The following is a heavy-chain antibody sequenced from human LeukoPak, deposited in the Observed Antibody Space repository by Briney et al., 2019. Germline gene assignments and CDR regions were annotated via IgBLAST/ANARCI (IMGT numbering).Heavy chain of an antibody. CDR2: IYYSGST. J-gene: IGHJ4*02. Sequence: SETLSLTCTVSGGSISSYYWSCIRQPPGKGLEWIGYIYYSGSTKYNPSLKSRVTISVDTSKNQFSLKLSSVTAADTAVYYCASYDFWSGPPYWGQGTLVTVSS. CDR3: ASYDFWSGPPY. D-gene: IGHD3-3*01. V-gene: IGHV4-59*01. CDR1: GGSISSYY.